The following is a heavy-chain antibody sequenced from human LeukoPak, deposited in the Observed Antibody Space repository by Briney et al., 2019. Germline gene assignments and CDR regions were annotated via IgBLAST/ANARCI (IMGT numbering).Heavy chain of an antibody. V-gene: IGHV3-15*07. CDR3: ATPALGRRLYYYDY. D-gene: IGHD3-16*01. CDR2: IRAKSDGETV. Sequence: GGSLRLSCAASGFTFSSACLSWVRQAPGKGLEWVGRIRAKSDGETVDYAAPVKGRFTISRDDSKNTLFLQMNSLKTEDTAVYYCATPALGRRLYYYDYWGQGTLVTVS. J-gene: IGHJ4*02. CDR1: GFTFSSAC.